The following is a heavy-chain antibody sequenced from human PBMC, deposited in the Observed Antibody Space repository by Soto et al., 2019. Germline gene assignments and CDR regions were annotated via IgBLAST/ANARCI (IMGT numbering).Heavy chain of an antibody. D-gene: IGHD3-22*01. CDR1: GYTFTGYY. Sequence: ASVKVSCKASGYTFTGYYMHWVRQAPGQGLEWMGWINPNSGGTNYAQKFQGRVTMTRDTSISTAYMELSRLRSDDTAVYYRARVYYDSSGYYSSIDYWGQGTLVTVSS. J-gene: IGHJ4*02. V-gene: IGHV1-2*02. CDR3: ARVYYDSSGYYSSIDY. CDR2: INPNSGGT.